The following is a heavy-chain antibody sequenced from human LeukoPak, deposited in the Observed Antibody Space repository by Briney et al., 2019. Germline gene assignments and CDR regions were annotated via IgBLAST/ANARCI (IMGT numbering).Heavy chain of an antibody. CDR1: GFTFSSYG. CDR3: ASGYWYFDL. CDR2: ISYDGPNK. Sequence: GGSLRLSCAASGFTFSSYGMHWVRQAPGKGLEWVAVISYDGPNKYYADSVKGRFTISRDNAKNSLSLQMNSLRAEDTAVYYCASGYWYFDLWGRGTLVTVSS. J-gene: IGHJ2*01. V-gene: IGHV3-30*03.